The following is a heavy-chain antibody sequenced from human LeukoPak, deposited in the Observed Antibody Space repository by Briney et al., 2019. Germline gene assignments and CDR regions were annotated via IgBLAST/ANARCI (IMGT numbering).Heavy chain of an antibody. CDR3: ARLVAVALNWFDP. CDR1: GYSFTSYW. D-gene: IGHD6-19*01. V-gene: IGHV5-51*01. Sequence: GESLKISCKSSGYSFTSYWIGWVRQMPGKGLEWMGIIYPGDSDTRYSPSFQGQVTISADKSISIAYLQWSSLKASDTAMYYCARLVAVALNWFDPWGQGTLVTVSS. CDR2: IYPGDSDT. J-gene: IGHJ5*02.